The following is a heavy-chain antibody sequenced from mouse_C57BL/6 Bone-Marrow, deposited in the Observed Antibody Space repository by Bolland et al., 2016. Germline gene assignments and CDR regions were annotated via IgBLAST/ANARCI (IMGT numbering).Heavy chain of an antibody. J-gene: IGHJ4*01. D-gene: IGHD2-1*01. V-gene: IGHV1-26*01. Sequence: SYNQKFKGKATLTVDKSSSTAYMELRSLTSEDSAVYYCARSPAFYGNYVFDYWGQGTS. CDR3: ARSPAFYGNYVFDY.